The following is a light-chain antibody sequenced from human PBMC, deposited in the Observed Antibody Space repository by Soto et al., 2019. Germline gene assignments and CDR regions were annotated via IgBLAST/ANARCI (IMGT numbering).Light chain of an antibody. CDR3: LLHYSDSLA. CDR1: TGAVTSGHY. CDR2: DTS. V-gene: IGLV7-46*01. J-gene: IGLJ2*01. Sequence: QAVVTQEPSLTVSPGGTVTLTCGSSTGAVTSGHYPYWFQQKPGQAPRTLIYDTSNKHSWTPARFSGSLLGGKAALTLWGAQPEDEADYYCLLHYSDSLAFGGGTKLTVL.